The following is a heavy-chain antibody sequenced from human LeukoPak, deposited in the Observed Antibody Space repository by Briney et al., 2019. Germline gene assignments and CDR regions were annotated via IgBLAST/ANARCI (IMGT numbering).Heavy chain of an antibody. CDR2: SYYSGST. CDR1: GGSMNNYY. CDR3: ARLGSVAMPFDY. D-gene: IGHD2-2*01. V-gene: IGHV4-59*08. J-gene: IGHJ4*02. Sequence: SETLSLTCTVSGGSMNNYYWNWIRQPPGKGLEWIGYSYYSGSTNYNPSLKSRVNISVDTSKNQFSLNLSSVTAADAAVYYCARLGSVAMPFDYWGQGTLVTVSS.